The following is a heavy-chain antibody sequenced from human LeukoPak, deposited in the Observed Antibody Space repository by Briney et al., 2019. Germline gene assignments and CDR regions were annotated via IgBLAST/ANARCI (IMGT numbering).Heavy chain of an antibody. Sequence: ASVKVSCKASGYTFTTYGVSWVRQAPGQGLEWMGWISGYDGNTNYAQKLRGRVTMTTDTSTSTAYMDLRSLRSDDTALYYCARTVTTSSYYFDYWGQGTLVTVSS. CDR1: GYTFTTYG. V-gene: IGHV1-18*01. J-gene: IGHJ4*02. D-gene: IGHD4-17*01. CDR3: ARTVTTSSYYFDY. CDR2: ISGYDGNT.